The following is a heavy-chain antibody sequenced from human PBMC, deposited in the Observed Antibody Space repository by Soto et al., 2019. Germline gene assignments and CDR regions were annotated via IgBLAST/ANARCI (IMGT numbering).Heavy chain of an antibody. CDR2: IYSGGST. D-gene: IGHD3-22*01. V-gene: IGHV3-66*01. J-gene: IGHJ4*02. CDR3: VRVTYYYHSRGYYYGDY. Sequence: GGSLRLSCAASGFTVSSNYMSWVRQAPGKGLEWVSVIYSGGSTYYADSVKGRFTISRGNSKNTLYLQMNSLRAEDTAVYYCVRVTYYYHSRGYYYGDYWGQGTLVTVSS. CDR1: GFTVSSNY.